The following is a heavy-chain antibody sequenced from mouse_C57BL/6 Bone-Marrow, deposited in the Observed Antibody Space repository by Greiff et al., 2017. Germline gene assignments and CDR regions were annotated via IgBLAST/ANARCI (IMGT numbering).Heavy chain of an antibody. J-gene: IGHJ3*01. CDR3: ARETPFITTVVGKFAY. V-gene: IGHV1-9*01. Sequence: QVQLQQSGAELMKPGASVKLSCKATGYTFTGYWIEWVKQRPGHGLEWIGEILPGSGSTNYNEKFKGKATFTADTSSNTAYMQLSSLTTEDSAIYYCARETPFITTVVGKFAYWGQGTLVTVSA. CDR2: ILPGSGST. D-gene: IGHD1-1*01. CDR1: GYTFTGYW.